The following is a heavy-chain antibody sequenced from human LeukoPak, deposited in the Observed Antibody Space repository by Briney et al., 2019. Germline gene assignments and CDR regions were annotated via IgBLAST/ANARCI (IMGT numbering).Heavy chain of an antibody. CDR2: ISDYNGNA. Sequence: ASVKVSCKASGYTFTSYGISWVRQAPGQGLEWMGWISDYNGNANYAQKLQGRVTMTTDTSTSTAYMELRSLRSDDTAVYYCAREVGRNFCSGGSCYRPPLDYWGQGTLVTVSS. J-gene: IGHJ4*02. CDR1: GYTFTSYG. D-gene: IGHD2-15*01. V-gene: IGHV1-18*01. CDR3: AREVGRNFCSGGSCYRPPLDY.